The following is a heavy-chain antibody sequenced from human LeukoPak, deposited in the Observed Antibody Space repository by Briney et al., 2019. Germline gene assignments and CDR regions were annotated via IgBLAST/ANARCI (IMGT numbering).Heavy chain of an antibody. CDR3: ARDRSDILGDYYYGMDV. J-gene: IGHJ6*02. D-gene: IGHD3-9*01. CDR1: GFTFSSYE. CDR2: ISSIGSTI. Sequence: PGGSRRLSCAASGFTFSSYEMNWVRQAPGKGLEWVSYISSIGSTIYYADSVKGPFTISRDNAKNSLYLQMNSLIAEDTAVYYCARDRSDILGDYYYGMDVWGQGTTVTVSS. V-gene: IGHV3-48*03.